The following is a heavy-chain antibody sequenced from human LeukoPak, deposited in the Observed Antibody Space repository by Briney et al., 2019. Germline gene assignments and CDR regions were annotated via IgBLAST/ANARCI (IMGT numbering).Heavy chain of an antibody. J-gene: IGHJ4*02. CDR3: ARGSFGVFDY. CDR2: MNSDGSHI. CDR1: GFTFTDYS. D-gene: IGHD3-10*01. V-gene: IGHV3-48*02. Sequence: GGSLRLSCAASGFTFTDYSMNWVRQAPGKGLGWVSSMNSDGSHIYHAGSVEGRFTISRDNARNSLYLQMNGLRDEDTAVYYCARGSFGVFDYWGQGILVTVSS.